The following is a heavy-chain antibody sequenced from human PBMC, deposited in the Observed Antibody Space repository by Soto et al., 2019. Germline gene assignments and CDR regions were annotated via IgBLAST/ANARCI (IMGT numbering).Heavy chain of an antibody. D-gene: IGHD6-6*01. Sequence: VESLKISCQGSGYSFTSYWIGWVRQMPGKGLEWMGIIYPGDSDTRYSPSFQGQVTISADKFISTAYLQWSSLKASDTAIYYCARLAARDYYYGMDVWGQGTTVTVSS. CDR1: GYSFTSYW. CDR3: ARLAARDYYYGMDV. J-gene: IGHJ6*02. V-gene: IGHV5-51*01. CDR2: IYPGDSDT.